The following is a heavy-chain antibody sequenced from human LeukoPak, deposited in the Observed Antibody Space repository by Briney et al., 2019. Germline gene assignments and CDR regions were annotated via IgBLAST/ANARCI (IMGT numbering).Heavy chain of an antibody. J-gene: IGHJ2*01. CDR2: ISWNSGSI. CDR1: GFTFNNYA. V-gene: IGHV3-9*01. Sequence: GGSLRLSCSASGFTFNNYAMLWVRQAPGKGLEWVSGISWNSGSIGYADSVKGRFTISRDNAKNSLYLHMNSLRAEDTAVYYCAGGARGYNWYFDLWGRGTLVTVSS. CDR3: AGGARGYNWYFDL. D-gene: IGHD3-16*01.